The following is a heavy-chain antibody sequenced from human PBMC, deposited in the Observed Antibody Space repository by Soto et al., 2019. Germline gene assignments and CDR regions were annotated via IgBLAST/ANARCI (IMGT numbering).Heavy chain of an antibody. V-gene: IGHV3-23*01. Sequence: GGSLRLSCAASGFTFSSYAMSWVRQAPGKGLEWVSAISGSGGSTYYADSVKGRFTISRDNSKNPLYLQMTSLRAEDTAVYYCAKDFGDYGGSYWGQGTLVTVSS. J-gene: IGHJ4*02. CDR2: ISGSGGST. CDR1: GFTFSSYA. D-gene: IGHD4-17*01. CDR3: AKDFGDYGGSY.